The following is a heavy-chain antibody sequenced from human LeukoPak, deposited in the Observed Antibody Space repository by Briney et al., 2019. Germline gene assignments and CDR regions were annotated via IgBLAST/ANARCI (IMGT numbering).Heavy chain of an antibody. D-gene: IGHD6-6*01. Sequence: ASVKVSCKASGYTFTGYYMHWVRQAPGQGLEWMGWINPNSGGTNYAQKFQGRVTMTRDTSISTAYMELSRLRSDDTAVYYCARGVSKIAACPVDYWGQGTLVTVSS. V-gene: IGHV1-2*02. CDR3: ARGVSKIAACPVDY. CDR2: INPNSGGT. J-gene: IGHJ4*02. CDR1: GYTFTGYY.